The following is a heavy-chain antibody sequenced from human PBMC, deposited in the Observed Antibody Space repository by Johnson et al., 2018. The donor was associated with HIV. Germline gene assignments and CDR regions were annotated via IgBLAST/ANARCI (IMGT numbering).Heavy chain of an antibody. CDR1: GFTFSSYA. CDR3: ASSYSSSHDAFDI. J-gene: IGHJ3*02. D-gene: IGHD6-13*01. V-gene: IGHV3-30*04. CDR2: ISYDGSNK. Sequence: QVQLVESGGGVVQPGRSLRLSCAASGFTFSSYAMHWVRQAPGKGLEWVAVISYDGSNKYYADSVKGRFTISRDNSKNTLYLQMNSLRAEDTAVYYCASSYSSSHDAFDIWGQGTIVTVSS.